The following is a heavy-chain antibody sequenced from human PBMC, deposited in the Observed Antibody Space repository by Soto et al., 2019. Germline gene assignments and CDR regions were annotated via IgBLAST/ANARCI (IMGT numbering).Heavy chain of an antibody. CDR2: IYSSGST. D-gene: IGHD3-3*01. J-gene: IGHJ5*02. CDR1: GGAINSYY. V-gene: IGHV4-4*07. CDR3: ARGQRFSDWFDP. Sequence: PSETLSLTCTVSGGAINSYYWTWIRQPAGKGLEWIGRIYSSGSTKYNPSLQSRVTMSLDTSKNQFSLRLTSVTAADTAVYYWARGQRFSDWFDPWGQGTLVTVSS.